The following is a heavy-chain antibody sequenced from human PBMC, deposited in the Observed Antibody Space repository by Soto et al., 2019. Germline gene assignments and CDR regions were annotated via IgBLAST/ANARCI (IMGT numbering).Heavy chain of an antibody. V-gene: IGHV3-13*05. Sequence: EVQLVESGGGLVQPGGSLRLSCAASGFTFRNYDMHWVRQGTGKGLEWVSGISAAGDPDYADSVEGRFTISRENAQNSFFLQMNSLRVGETAVYYCARTGRDFYGLDVWGQGTRVIVSS. CDR3: ARTGRDFYGLDV. J-gene: IGHJ6*02. CDR1: GFTFRNYD. CDR2: ISAAGDP. D-gene: IGHD1-1*01.